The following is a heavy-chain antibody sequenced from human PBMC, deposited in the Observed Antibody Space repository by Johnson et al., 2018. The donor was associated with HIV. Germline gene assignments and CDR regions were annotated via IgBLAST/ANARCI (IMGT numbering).Heavy chain of an antibody. D-gene: IGHD1/OR15-1a*01. CDR2: ISYDGSIK. CDR1: RFTFSNYT. J-gene: IGHJ3*02. CDR3: AREGYNWNNGDAFDI. Sequence: QVQLVESGGGVVQPGRSLRLSCIVSRFTFSNYTIHWVRQAPGKGLEWVAVISYDGSIKYYADSVKGRFTISRDNSKNTLYLQMNSLRAEDTAVYYCAREGYNWNNGDAFDIWGQGTMVTVSS. V-gene: IGHV3-30-3*01.